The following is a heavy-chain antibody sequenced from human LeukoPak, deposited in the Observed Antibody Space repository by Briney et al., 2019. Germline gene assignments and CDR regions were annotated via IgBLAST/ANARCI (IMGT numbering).Heavy chain of an antibody. CDR2: SYYSGST. V-gene: IGHV4-39*01. D-gene: IGHD3-16*01. J-gene: IGHJ4*02. CDR1: GGSISSSSYY. Sequence: SETLSLTCTVSGGSISSSSYYWGWIRQPPGKGLEWIASSYYSGSTYYNPSLKSRVTISVDTSKNQFSLKLSSVTAADTAVYYCARGNYEYVWGGIDYWGQGTLVTVSS. CDR3: ARGNYEYVWGGIDY.